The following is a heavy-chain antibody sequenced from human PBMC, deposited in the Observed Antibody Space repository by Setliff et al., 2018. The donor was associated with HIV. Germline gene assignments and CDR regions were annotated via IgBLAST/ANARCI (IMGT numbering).Heavy chain of an antibody. Sequence: GGSLRLSCAASGFTFDDYAMHWVRQVPGKGLEWVSGISWNSGRLDYADSVKGRFTISRDNAKNSLSLQMNNLTVDDTGLYFCARDLWGTYNGYLHYWGRGTLVTVSS. CDR1: GFTFDDYA. V-gene: IGHV3-9*01. J-gene: IGHJ4*02. D-gene: IGHD1-20*01. CDR2: ISWNSGRL. CDR3: ARDLWGTYNGYLHY.